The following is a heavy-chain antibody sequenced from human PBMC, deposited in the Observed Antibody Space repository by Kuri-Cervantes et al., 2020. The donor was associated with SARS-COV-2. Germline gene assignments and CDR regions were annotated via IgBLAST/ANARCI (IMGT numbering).Heavy chain of an antibody. Sequence: GGSLRLSCAASGFTFSSYAMHWVRQAPGKGLEYVSAISSNGGSTYYADSVKGRFTISRDNAKNSLYLQMNSLRAEDTAVYYCASSLTIFGVFGWFDPWGQGTLVTVSS. V-gene: IGHV3-64*02. J-gene: IGHJ5*02. CDR3: ASSLTIFGVFGWFDP. CDR2: ISSNGGST. CDR1: GFTFSSYA. D-gene: IGHD3-3*01.